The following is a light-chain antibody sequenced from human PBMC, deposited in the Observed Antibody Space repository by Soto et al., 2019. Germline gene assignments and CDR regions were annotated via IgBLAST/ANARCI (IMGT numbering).Light chain of an antibody. V-gene: IGKV1-27*01. Sequence: DIQMTQSPSSLSASVGDRVTITCRASQGISYYLAWYQQKPGKAPKVLIHGASTLGSGVPSRFSGSGSGTDFTLTISSLQPEDVGTYYCQKHNSAPWTFGQGTKVEIK. CDR3: QKHNSAPWT. J-gene: IGKJ1*01. CDR1: QGISYY. CDR2: GAS.